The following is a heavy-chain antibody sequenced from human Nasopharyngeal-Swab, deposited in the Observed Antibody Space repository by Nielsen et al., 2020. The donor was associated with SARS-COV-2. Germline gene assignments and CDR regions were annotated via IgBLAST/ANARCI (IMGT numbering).Heavy chain of an antibody. CDR2: IYYSGST. V-gene: IGHV4-59*01. CDR1: GGSISSYY. D-gene: IGHD3-3*01. Sequence: SETLSLTCTVSGGSISSYYWSWIRQPPGKGLEWIGYIYYSGSTNYSPSLKSRVTISVDTSKNQFSLKLSSVTAADTAVYYCARAPRGTIFGVVTNFDYWGQGTLVTVSS. J-gene: IGHJ4*02. CDR3: ARAPRGTIFGVVTNFDY.